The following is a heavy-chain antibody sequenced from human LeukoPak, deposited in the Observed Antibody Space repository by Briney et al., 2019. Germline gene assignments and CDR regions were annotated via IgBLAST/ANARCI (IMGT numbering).Heavy chain of an antibody. CDR1: GYTFTSYD. J-gene: IGHJ6*03. Sequence: ASVKVSCKASGYTFTSYDINWVRQATGQGLEWMGWMNPNSGNTGYAQKFQGRVTMTRNTSISTAYMELSSLRSEDTAVYYCARGLRGTGRNYYYYMDVWRKGTTVTVSS. V-gene: IGHV1-8*01. CDR3: ARGLRGTGRNYYYYMDV. D-gene: IGHD3-16*01. CDR2: MNPNSGNT.